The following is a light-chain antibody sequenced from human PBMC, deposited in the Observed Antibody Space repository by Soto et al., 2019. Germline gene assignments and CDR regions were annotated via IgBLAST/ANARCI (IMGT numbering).Light chain of an antibody. Sequence: EIVLTQSPGTLSLSPGEGATLSCRASRSVSSSYLAWYQQKPGQAPRLLIYGASSRATGIPDRFSGSGSGTDFTLTISRLEPEDFAVYYCQQCGSSPPSFGQRTKVEIK. CDR1: RSVSSSY. CDR2: GAS. V-gene: IGKV3-20*01. CDR3: QQCGSSPPS. J-gene: IGKJ1*01.